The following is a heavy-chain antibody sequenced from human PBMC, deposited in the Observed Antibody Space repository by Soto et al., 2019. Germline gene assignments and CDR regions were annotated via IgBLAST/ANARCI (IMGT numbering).Heavy chain of an antibody. CDR3: GRHPATSETYFYGMDV. J-gene: IGHJ6*02. Sequence: PSETLSLTCTVSGGPVSSSSFLWGWIRQSPGKELEWIGSIYYSGTTYYNPSLKSRVTISVDTSKSQFSLKVSSVTAADTAVYYCGRHPATSETYFYGMDVWGQGTTVTVSS. CDR1: GGPVSSSSFL. CDR2: IYYSGTT. V-gene: IGHV4-39*01.